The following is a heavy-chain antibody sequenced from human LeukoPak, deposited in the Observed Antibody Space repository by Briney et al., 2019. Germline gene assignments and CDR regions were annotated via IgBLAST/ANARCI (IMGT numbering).Heavy chain of an antibody. D-gene: IGHD6-19*01. Sequence: AGGSLRLSCAASGFIFSTYAMSWVRQAPGKGLEWVSSISSGSSYIYYADSVKGRFTISRDNAKNSLYLQMNSLRAEDTAVYYCAREGTAVAGALDYWGQGTLVTVSS. J-gene: IGHJ4*02. CDR2: ISSGSSYI. V-gene: IGHV3-21*01. CDR3: AREGTAVAGALDY. CDR1: GFIFSTYA.